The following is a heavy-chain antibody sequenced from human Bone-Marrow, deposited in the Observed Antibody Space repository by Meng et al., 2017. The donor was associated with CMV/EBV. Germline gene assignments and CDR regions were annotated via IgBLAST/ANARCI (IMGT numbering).Heavy chain of an antibody. CDR2: IYYSWST. J-gene: IGHJ4*02. V-gene: IGHV4-39*01. D-gene: IGHD2-2*01. CDR1: GGSISSSSYY. Sequence: SEPLSLTCTVSGGSISSSSYYWGWIRQPPGKGLEWIGSIYYSWSTYYNPSLKSRVTISVDTSKNQFSLKLSSVTAADTAVYYCARHGARPRYCSSTSCREYYFDYWGQGTLVTVSS. CDR3: ARHGARPRYCSSTSCREYYFDY.